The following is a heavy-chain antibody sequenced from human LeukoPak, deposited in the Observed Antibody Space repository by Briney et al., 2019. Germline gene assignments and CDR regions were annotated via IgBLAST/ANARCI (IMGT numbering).Heavy chain of an antibody. D-gene: IGHD2/OR15-2a*01. CDR2: ISSSSSHI. J-gene: IGHJ4*02. Sequence: KPGGSLRPSCAAAGLTFSTNSIIWDRQPPGGGRGWVSSISSSSSHIYYADSEKGRFTISRDNATNSLYLQMNSLTAEDTAVYYCVRENWELSGGFDYWGQGTLVTVSS. CDR1: GLTFSTNS. CDR3: VRENWELSGGFDY. V-gene: IGHV3-21*01.